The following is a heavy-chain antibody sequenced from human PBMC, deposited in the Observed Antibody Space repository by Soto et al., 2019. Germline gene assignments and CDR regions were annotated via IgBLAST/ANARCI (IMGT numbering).Heavy chain of an antibody. CDR2: IIPIFGTA. D-gene: IGHD1-26*01. J-gene: IGHJ4*02. CDR1: GGTFSSYA. CDR3: ARDRNPRIVGGDFDY. V-gene: IGHV1-69*13. Sequence: SVKVSCKASGGTFSSYAISWVRQAPGQGLEWMGGIIPIFGTANYAQKFQGRVTITADESKSTAYMELSSLRSEDTAVYYCARDRNPRIVGGDFDYWGQGTLVTVPQ.